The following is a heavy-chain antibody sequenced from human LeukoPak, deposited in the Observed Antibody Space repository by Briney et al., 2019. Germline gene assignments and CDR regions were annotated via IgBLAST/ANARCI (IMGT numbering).Heavy chain of an antibody. Sequence: SVKVSCKASGGTFSSYAISWVRQAPGQGLEWMGGIIPIFGTANYAQTFQGRVTITADKSTSTAYMELSNLRTEDTAVYYWAIAILPAIRFYYYYYGMDVWGKGTTVTVSS. V-gene: IGHV1-69*06. CDR2: IIPIFGTA. D-gene: IGHD2-2*01. CDR3: AIAILPAIRFYYYYYGMDV. J-gene: IGHJ6*04. CDR1: GGTFSSYA.